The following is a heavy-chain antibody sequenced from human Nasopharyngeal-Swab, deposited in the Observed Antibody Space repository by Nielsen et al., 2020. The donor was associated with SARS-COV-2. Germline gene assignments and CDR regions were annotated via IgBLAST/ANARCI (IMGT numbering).Heavy chain of an antibody. CDR1: GGSFSGYY. J-gene: IGHJ6*03. CDR3: ARGLVNDYVWGSYRPGYYYYDMDV. Sequence: SETLSLTCAVYGGSFSGYYWSWIRQPPGKGLEWIGEINHSGSTNYNPSLKSRVTISVDTSKNQFSLKLSSVTAADTAVYYCARGLVNDYVWGSYRPGYYYYDMDVWGKGTTVTVSS. CDR2: INHSGST. D-gene: IGHD3-16*02. V-gene: IGHV4-34*01.